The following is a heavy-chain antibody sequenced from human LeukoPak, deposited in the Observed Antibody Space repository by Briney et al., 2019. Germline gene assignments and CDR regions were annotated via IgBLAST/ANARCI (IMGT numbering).Heavy chain of an antibody. J-gene: IGHJ5*02. V-gene: IGHV4-30-2*01. CDR2: IYHSGST. D-gene: IGHD2-21*02. CDR3: ARVGTRDCGGDCYPFDP. Sequence: SQTLSLTCAVSGGSISSGGYSWSWIRQPPGKGLEWIGYIYHSGSTYYNPSLKSRVTISVDRSKNQFSLKLSSVTAADTAVYYCARVGTRDCGGDCYPFDPWGQETLVTVSS. CDR1: GGSISSGGYS.